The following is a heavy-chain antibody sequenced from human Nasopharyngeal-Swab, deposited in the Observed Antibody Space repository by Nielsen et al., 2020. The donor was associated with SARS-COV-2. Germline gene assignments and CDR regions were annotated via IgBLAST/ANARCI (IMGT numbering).Heavy chain of an antibody. CDR2: IIPIFGTA. D-gene: IGHD3-10*01. CDR1: GGTFSSYA. Sequence: SVKVSCKASGGTFSSYAINWVRQAPGQGLEWMGGIIPIFGTANYAQKFQGRVTITADESTSTAYMELSSLRSEDTAVYYCARGLAEESGTSFDYWGQGTLVTVSS. J-gene: IGHJ4*02. V-gene: IGHV1-69*13. CDR3: ARGLAEESGTSFDY.